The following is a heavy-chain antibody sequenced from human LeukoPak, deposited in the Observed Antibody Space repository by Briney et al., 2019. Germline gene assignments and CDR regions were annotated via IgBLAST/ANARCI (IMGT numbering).Heavy chain of an antibody. CDR1: GFTFSSYG. CDR2: IWYDGSNK. CDR3: ARDWGKGDY. D-gene: IGHD3-16*01. Sequence: GGSLRLSCAASGFTFSSYGMHWVRQAPGKGLEWVSLIWYDGSNKYYADSVKGRFTISRDNSKNTLYLQMNSLRAEDTAVCYCARDWGKGDYWGQGTLVTVSS. V-gene: IGHV3-33*01. J-gene: IGHJ4*02.